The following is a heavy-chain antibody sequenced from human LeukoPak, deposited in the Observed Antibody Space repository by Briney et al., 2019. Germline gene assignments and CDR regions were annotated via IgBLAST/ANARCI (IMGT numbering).Heavy chain of an antibody. CDR3: AKEGVRDGYISLYYFDS. V-gene: IGHV3-30*02. J-gene: IGHJ4*02. CDR2: IRYNGDNK. Sequence: GGSLRLSCAASGFTFSSYGMHWVRQAPGKGLEWVAFIRYNGDNKYYADSVKGRFTISRDNSKNTVYLQMNSLRTEDTAVYYCAKEGVRDGYISLYYFDSWGQGTLVTVSS. CDR1: GFTFSSYG. D-gene: IGHD5-24*01.